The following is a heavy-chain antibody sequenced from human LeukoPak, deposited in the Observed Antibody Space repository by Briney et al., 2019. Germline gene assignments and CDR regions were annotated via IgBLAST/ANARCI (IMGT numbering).Heavy chain of an antibody. CDR3: AKDWIQFNRVYDCFDS. D-gene: IGHD3-16*01. V-gene: IGHV3-23*01. CDR2: IGGHET. CDR1: GFTFSTNT. Sequence: GGSLRLSCSTSGFTFSTNTMSWVRQAPGKGLEWVSTIGGHETFYADSVKGRFTISRDNYKNTVYLHMSSLRVEDTAVYYCAKDWIQFNRVYDCFDSWGQGTLVTVSS. J-gene: IGHJ4*02.